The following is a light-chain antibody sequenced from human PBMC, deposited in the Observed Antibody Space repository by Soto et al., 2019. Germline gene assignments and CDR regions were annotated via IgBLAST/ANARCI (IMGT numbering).Light chain of an antibody. CDR3: QQSYSIPLT. Sequence: DIQMTQSPSSLSASIGDRVTITCRASESIIDYLNWYQQKSGKAPKLLIYAASSLRSGVPSRFSGSGSGTDFTLTIRSMQTEDFANYYCQQSYSIPLTFGQGTKVDIK. V-gene: IGKV1-39*01. J-gene: IGKJ1*01. CDR1: ESIIDY. CDR2: AAS.